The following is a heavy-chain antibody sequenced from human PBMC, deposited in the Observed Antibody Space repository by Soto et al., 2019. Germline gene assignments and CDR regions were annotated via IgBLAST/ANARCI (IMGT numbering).Heavy chain of an antibody. Sequence: GASVKVSCKASGYTFTSYDINWVRQATGQGLEWMGWISPYNGNTNYAQKLQGRVTMTTDTSTSTAYMELRSLRSDDTAVYYCARGFSPAAGYYWYFDLWGRGTLVTVSS. D-gene: IGHD6-13*01. CDR1: GYTFTSYD. CDR3: ARGFSPAAGYYWYFDL. CDR2: ISPYNGNT. J-gene: IGHJ2*01. V-gene: IGHV1-18*01.